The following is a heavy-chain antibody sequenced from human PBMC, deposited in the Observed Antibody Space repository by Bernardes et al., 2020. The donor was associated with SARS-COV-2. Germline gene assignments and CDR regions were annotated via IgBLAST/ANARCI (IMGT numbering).Heavy chain of an antibody. CDR2: ITTYHGTT. J-gene: IGHJ6*02. V-gene: IGHV1-18*01. CDR1: GYYFRSFA. D-gene: IGHD6-19*01. CDR3: ARYRSPLDYYGMDV. Sequence: ASVKVSCKTSGYYFRSFAISWVRQVPGQGLEWMGRITTYHGTTNYAQKFQNRVTITTDTPTNTVYMELRNLRSDDSAVYYCARYRSPLDYYGMDVWGQGTTVTVFS.